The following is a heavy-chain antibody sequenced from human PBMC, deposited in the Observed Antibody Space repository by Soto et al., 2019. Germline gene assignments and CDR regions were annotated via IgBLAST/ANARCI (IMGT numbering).Heavy chain of an antibody. CDR2: IYGGGTT. V-gene: IGHV3-53*01. D-gene: IGHD6-19*01. CDR3: VQTTGWPGFDF. Sequence: EVQLVESGGGLVKPGGSQRLSCAASGFTVSNKYMTWVRKAPGKGLERVAVIYGGGTTYYADSVKGRFTISRDNSKNTLYLQMNSLRADDTAVYYCVQTTGWPGFDFWGQGTLVTVSS. J-gene: IGHJ4*02. CDR1: GFTVSNKY.